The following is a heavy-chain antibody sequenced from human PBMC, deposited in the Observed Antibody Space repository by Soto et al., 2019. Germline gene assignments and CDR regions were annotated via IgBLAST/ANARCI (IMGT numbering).Heavy chain of an antibody. V-gene: IGHV4-59*08. CDR2: IYYSGST. Sequence: QVQLQESGPGLVKPSETLSLTCTVSGGSISSYYWSWIRQPPGKGLECIGYIYYSGSTNYNPSRKSRVTITLDTPKNQFSLKLSSVTAADTAVYYCARQATVTTYPFDYWGQGTLVTVSS. D-gene: IGHD4-17*01. CDR3: ARQATVTTYPFDY. J-gene: IGHJ4*02. CDR1: GGSISSYY.